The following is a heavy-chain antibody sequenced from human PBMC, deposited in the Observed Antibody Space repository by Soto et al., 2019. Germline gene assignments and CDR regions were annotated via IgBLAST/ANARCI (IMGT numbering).Heavy chain of an antibody. CDR1: GYTFTSYA. CDR3: ARDMGFGISDY. V-gene: IGHV1-3*01. CDR2: INAGNGNT. Sequence: GASVKVSCKASGYTFTSYAMYWVRQAPGQRLEWMGWINAGNGNTKYSQKFQGRVTITRDTSASTAYMELSSLRSEDTAVYYCARDMGFGISDYWGQGTLVTVSS. D-gene: IGHD3-10*01. J-gene: IGHJ4*02.